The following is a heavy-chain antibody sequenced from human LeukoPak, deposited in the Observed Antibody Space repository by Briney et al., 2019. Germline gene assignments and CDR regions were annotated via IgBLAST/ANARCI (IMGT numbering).Heavy chain of an antibody. CDR3: ARAERCSGGSCYRFDY. CDR2: ISSSGSTI. V-gene: IGHV3-48*03. CDR1: GFTFSSYE. J-gene: IGHJ4*02. D-gene: IGHD2-15*01. Sequence: GGSLRLSCAASGFTFSSYEMNWVRQAPGKGLEWVSYISSSGSTIYYADSVKGRFTISRDNAKNSLYLQMNSLRAEDTAVYYCARAERCSGGSCYRFDYWGQGTLVTVSS.